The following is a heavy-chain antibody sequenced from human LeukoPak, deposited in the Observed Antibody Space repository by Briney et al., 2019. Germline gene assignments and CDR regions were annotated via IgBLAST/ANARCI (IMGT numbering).Heavy chain of an antibody. CDR1: GFTFSSYS. CDR2: ISGGGGST. D-gene: IGHD2-2*01. J-gene: IGHJ4*02. CDR3: AKDTGDMVVVPAASIYYFDY. V-gene: IGHV3-23*01. Sequence: TGGSLRLSCAASGFTFSSYSMSWVRQAPGKGLEWVSAISGGGGSTYYADSVKGRFTISRANSKNTLYLQMNSLRAEDTAVYYCAKDTGDMVVVPAASIYYFDYWGQGTLVTVSS.